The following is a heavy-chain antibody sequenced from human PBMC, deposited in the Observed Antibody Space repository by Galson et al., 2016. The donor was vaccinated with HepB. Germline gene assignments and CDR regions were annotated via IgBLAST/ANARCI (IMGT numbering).Heavy chain of an antibody. V-gene: IGHV4-34*08. J-gene: IGHJ4*02. CDR1: GFTFSSYG. Sequence: LRLXCAASGFTFSSYGMHWIRQSPGKGLEWIGEISHSGSTXYNPSLKSRVTISVDTSKNQFSLKLSSVTAADTAVYYCWGDRCGGNCYFRSSIDYWGQGTLVTVSS. D-gene: IGHD2-21*02. CDR3: WGDRCGGNCYFRSSIDY. CDR2: ISHSGST.